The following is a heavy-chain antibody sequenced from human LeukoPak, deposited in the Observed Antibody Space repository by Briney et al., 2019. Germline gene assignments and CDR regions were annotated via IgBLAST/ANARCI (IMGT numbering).Heavy chain of an antibody. CDR2: ISGSGGST. D-gene: IGHD3-22*01. J-gene: IGHJ4*02. Sequence: GGSLRLSCAASGFTFSSYAMSWVRQAPGKGLEWVSAISGSGGSTYYADSVKGRFTISRDNSKSTLYLQMNSLRAEDTAVYYCAKALNYDSSGYIDYWGQGTLVTVSS. CDR3: AKALNYDSSGYIDY. CDR1: GFTFSSYA. V-gene: IGHV3-23*01.